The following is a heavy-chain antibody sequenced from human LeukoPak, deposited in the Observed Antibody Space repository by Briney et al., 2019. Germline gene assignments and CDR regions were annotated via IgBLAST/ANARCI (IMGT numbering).Heavy chain of an antibody. J-gene: IGHJ4*02. Sequence: VASVKVSCKTSGYTFTAYHVHWVRQAPGQGLEFMGWIYPPTGGTVLAEKFQGRVIMTRDTSITTAYMELSGLNSDDTAVYYCVRENWYYDHWGQGALVTVSS. D-gene: IGHD3-16*01. CDR3: VRENWYYDH. CDR2: IYPPTGGT. CDR1: GYTFTAYH. V-gene: IGHV1-2*02.